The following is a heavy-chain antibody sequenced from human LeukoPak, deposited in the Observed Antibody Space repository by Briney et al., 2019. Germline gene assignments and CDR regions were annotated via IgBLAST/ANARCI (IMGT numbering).Heavy chain of an antibody. Sequence: GGSLRLSCTASGFTFSSHSMNWVRQAPGKGLEWVSSISPSGNYIYYAESVEGRFTISRDNAKNSLYLQMNSLRAEDTAVYYCTRDLSGSTSCYSYWGQGTLVTVSS. CDR3: TRDLSGSTSCYSY. CDR1: GFTFSSHS. V-gene: IGHV3-21*01. CDR2: ISPSGNYI. J-gene: IGHJ4*02. D-gene: IGHD2-2*01.